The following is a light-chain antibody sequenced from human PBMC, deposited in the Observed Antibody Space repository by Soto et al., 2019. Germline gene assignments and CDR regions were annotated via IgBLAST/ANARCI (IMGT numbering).Light chain of an antibody. J-gene: IGKJ2*01. V-gene: IGKV3-15*01. CDR2: GAS. Sequence: EIVMTQSPATLSVSPGERATLSCRARQSVSSNLAWYQQKPGQAHRLLIYGASTRATGIPARFSGSGSGTEFTFTISSLQSEDFAVYYCQQYNNWPGTFGQGTKLEIK. CDR1: QSVSSN. CDR3: QQYNNWPGT.